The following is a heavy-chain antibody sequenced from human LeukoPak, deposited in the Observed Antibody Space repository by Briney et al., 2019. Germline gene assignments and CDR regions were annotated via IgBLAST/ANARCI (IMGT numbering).Heavy chain of an antibody. V-gene: IGHV1-2*02. CDR2: INPNSGGT. D-gene: IGHD6-13*01. CDR3: AGDSIAAAGTFPEH. J-gene: IGHJ4*02. Sequence: ASVKVSCKASGYTFTGYYMHWVRQAPGQGLEWMGWINPNSGGTNYAQKFQGRVTMTRDTSISTAYMELSRLRSDDTAVYYCAGDSIAAAGTFPEHWGQGTLVTVSS. CDR1: GYTFTGYY.